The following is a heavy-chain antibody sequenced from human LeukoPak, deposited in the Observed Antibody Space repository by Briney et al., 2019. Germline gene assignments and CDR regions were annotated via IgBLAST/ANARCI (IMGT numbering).Heavy chain of an antibody. CDR3: ARETPPNPGNSDYYYGMDV. CDR2: IISSSSTI. CDR1: GFTFSSYS. D-gene: IGHD3-10*01. V-gene: IGHV3-48*02. Sequence: GGSLRLSCAASGFTFSSYSMNWVRQAPGKGLEWVSYIISSSSTIYYADSVKGRFTISRDNAKNSLYLQMNSLRDEDTAVYYCARETPPNPGNSDYYYGMDVWGQGTTVTVSS. J-gene: IGHJ6*02.